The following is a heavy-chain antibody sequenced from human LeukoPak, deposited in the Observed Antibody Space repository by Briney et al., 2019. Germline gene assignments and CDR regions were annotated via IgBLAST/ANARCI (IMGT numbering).Heavy chain of an antibody. Sequence: GGSLRLSCTASGFTFGDYAMSWFRQAPGKGLEWVGFIRSKAYGGTTEYAASVKGRFTISRDDSKSIAHLQMNSLKTEDTAVYYCTRDLGGDYPGHFDYWGQGTLVTVSS. D-gene: IGHD3-16*01. J-gene: IGHJ4*02. CDR2: IRSKAYGGTT. CDR3: TRDLGGDYPGHFDY. CDR1: GFTFGDYA. V-gene: IGHV3-49*03.